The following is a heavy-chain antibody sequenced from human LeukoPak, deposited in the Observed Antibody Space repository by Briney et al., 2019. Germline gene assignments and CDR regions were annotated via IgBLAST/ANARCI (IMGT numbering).Heavy chain of an antibody. J-gene: IGHJ6*03. CDR3: ARAPTGVYYYYYMDV. Sequence: GASVKVSCKASGYTFTGYYMHWVRQAPGQGLEWMGWINPNSGGTNYAQKFQGRVTMTRDTSISTAYMELSRLRSDDTAVYYCARAPTGVYYYYYMDVWGKGTTVTISS. CDR1: GYTFTGYY. D-gene: IGHD1-14*01. V-gene: IGHV1-2*02. CDR2: INPNSGGT.